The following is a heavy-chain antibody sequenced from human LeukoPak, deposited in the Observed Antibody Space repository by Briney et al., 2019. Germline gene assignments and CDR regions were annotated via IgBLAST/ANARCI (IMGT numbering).Heavy chain of an antibody. CDR3: ARVPKSGELLYYYGMDV. CDR1: GYTFTSYG. CDR2: ISAYNGNT. D-gene: IGHD3-10*01. J-gene: IGHJ6*02. V-gene: IGHV1-18*01. Sequence: ASVKVSCKASGYTFTSYGISWVRQAPGQGLEWMGWISAYNGNTNYAQKLQGRVTMTTDTSTSTAYMELRSLRSDDTAVYYCARVPKSGELLYYYGMDVWSQGTTVTVSS.